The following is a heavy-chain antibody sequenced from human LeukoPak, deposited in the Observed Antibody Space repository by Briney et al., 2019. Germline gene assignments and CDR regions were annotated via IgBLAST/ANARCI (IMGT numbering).Heavy chain of an antibody. CDR2: IYYSGST. D-gene: IGHD3-9*01. V-gene: IGHV4-59*01. CDR1: GGPISSYY. CDR3: ARYRPESYKYYDILTGSNYYGMDV. Sequence: SETLSLTCTVSGGPISSYYWSWIRQPPGKGLEWIGYIYYSGSTNYNPSLKSRVTISVDTSKNQFSLKLSSVTAADTAVYYCARYRPESYKYYDILTGSNYYGMDVWGQGTTVTVSS. J-gene: IGHJ6*02.